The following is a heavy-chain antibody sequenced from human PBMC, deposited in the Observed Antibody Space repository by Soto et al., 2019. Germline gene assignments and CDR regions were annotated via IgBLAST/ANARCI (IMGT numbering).Heavy chain of an antibody. V-gene: IGHV4-39*01. D-gene: IGHD6-19*01. CDR3: ARRPASYSSGWYYFDY. Sequence: PSETLSLTCTVSGGSISSSSYYWGWIRQPPGKGLEWIGSIYYSGSTYYNPSLKSRVTISVDTSKNQFSLKLSSVTAADTAVYYCARRPASYSSGWYYFDYWGQGTLVTVSS. CDR2: IYYSGST. J-gene: IGHJ4*02. CDR1: GGSISSSSYY.